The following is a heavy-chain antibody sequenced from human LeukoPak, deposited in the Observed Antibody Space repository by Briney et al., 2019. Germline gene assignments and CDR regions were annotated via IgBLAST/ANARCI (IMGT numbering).Heavy chain of an antibody. J-gene: IGHJ4*02. CDR1: GVSISSHY. CDR3: ARGVFGAYFDL. V-gene: IGHV4-59*11. CDR2: VENYGRT. D-gene: IGHD3-10*01. Sequence: SETLSFTCTVSGVSISSHYWSWIRQPPGKGLEWIGYVENYGRTECIPSLQSRVTLSVGTSKNQFSLKLNSVTAADTAVYYCARGVFGAYFDLWGQGTLVTVSS.